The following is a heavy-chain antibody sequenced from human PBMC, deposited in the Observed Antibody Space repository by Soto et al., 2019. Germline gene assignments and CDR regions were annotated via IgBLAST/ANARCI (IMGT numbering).Heavy chain of an antibody. CDR2: ISGSGGTT. Sequence: EVQLLESGGGLVQPGRSLRLSCAASGFTFSNYAMSWVRQAPGQGRDWVSAISGSGGTTYYAGYVKGRFTISRDNSKNTLFLQMKSLRAEDAAMYYCAKFFVETGSNSGWPWAFHYWGQGTLVTVSS. D-gene: IGHD6-25*01. V-gene: IGHV3-23*01. CDR3: AKFFVETGSNSGWPWAFHY. J-gene: IGHJ4*02. CDR1: GFTFSNYA.